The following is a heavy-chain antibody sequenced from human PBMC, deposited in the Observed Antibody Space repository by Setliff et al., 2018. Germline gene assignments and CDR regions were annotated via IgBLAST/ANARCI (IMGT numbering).Heavy chain of an antibody. Sequence: SETLSLTCSVSGDAIGSSADYWGWIRQPPGKGLEWIATIYYSGTPYYHASLKSRLTISVDTSKNQFSLKLNSVTAADTAIYYCARQGSRPLGSFDYWGHVTLVTVSS. CDR2: IYYSGTP. CDR1: GDAIGSSADY. J-gene: IGHJ4*01. D-gene: IGHD3-10*01. V-gene: IGHV4-39*01. CDR3: ARQGSRPLGSFDY.